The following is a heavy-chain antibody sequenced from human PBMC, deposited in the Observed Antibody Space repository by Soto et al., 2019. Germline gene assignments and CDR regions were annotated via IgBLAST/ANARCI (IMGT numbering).Heavy chain of an antibody. J-gene: IGHJ6*02. Sequence: PGGSLRLSCAASGFTFSSYGMHWVRQAPGKGLEWVAVISYDGSNKYYADSVKGRFTISRDNSKNTLYLQMNSLRAEDTAVYYCAKARSGGYGRGVAVNGMDVWGQGTTVTVSS. CDR1: GFTFSSYG. CDR2: ISYDGSNK. D-gene: IGHD5-12*01. CDR3: AKARSGGYGRGVAVNGMDV. V-gene: IGHV3-30*18.